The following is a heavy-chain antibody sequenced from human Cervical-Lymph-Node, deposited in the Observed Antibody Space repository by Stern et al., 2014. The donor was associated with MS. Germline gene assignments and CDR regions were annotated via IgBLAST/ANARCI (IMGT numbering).Heavy chain of an antibody. Sequence: QEQLQESGPGLVKPSQTLSLTCTVSGGSISSGGYYWSWIRQHPGKGLEWIGYIYFSGSTYYNPSLKSRVTISVDTSKNQFSLKLSSVTAADTAVYYCARVSYDFWSGYYTVDYWGQGTLVTVSS. CDR1: GGSISSGGYY. CDR2: IYFSGST. V-gene: IGHV4-31*03. J-gene: IGHJ4*02. D-gene: IGHD3-3*01. CDR3: ARVSYDFWSGYYTVDY.